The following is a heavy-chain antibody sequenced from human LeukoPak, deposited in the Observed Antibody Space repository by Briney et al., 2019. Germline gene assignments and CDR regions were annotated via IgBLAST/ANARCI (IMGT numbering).Heavy chain of an antibody. J-gene: IGHJ3*02. CDR1: GFTFSSYA. CDR2: ISGSGGST. V-gene: IGHV3-23*01. CDR3: AKAELYYGSGSAYAFDI. D-gene: IGHD3-10*01. Sequence: GGSLRLSCAASGFTFSSYAMSWVRQDPGEGLEWVSAISGSGGSTYYADSVKGRFTISRDNSKNTLYLQVNSLRAEDTAVYYCAKAELYYGSGSAYAFDIWGQGTMVTVSS.